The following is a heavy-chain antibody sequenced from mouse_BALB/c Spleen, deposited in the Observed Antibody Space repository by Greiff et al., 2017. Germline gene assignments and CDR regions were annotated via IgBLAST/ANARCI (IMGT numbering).Heavy chain of an antibody. CDR3: ARKFHYDGYAMDY. CDR2: IWSGGST. Sequence: VKLQESGPGLVQPSQSLSITCTVSGFSLTSYGVHWVRQSPGKGLEWLGVIWSGGSTDYNAAFISRLSISKDNSKSQVFFKMNSLQANDTAIYYCARKFHYDGYAMDYWGQGTSVTVSA. V-gene: IGHV2-2*02. J-gene: IGHJ4*01. CDR1: GFSLTSYG. D-gene: IGHD2-3*01.